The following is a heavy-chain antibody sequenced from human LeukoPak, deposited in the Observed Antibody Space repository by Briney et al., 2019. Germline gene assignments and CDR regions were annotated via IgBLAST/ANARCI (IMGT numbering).Heavy chain of an antibody. Sequence: GASVKVSCKASVYTFTSHYIHWVRQAPGQGLEWMGLINPNSGGTKYAQKFQGRVTMTRDTSISTAYMELSKLRSEDTAVYYCARDYGFYSGIYFFDYWGQGTLVTVSS. CDR1: VYTFTSHY. J-gene: IGHJ4*02. CDR3: ARDYGFYSGIYFFDY. V-gene: IGHV1-2*02. D-gene: IGHD1-26*01. CDR2: INPNSGGT.